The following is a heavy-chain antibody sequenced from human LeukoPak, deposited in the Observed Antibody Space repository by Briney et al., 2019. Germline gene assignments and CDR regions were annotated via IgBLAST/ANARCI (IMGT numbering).Heavy chain of an antibody. V-gene: IGHV6-1*01. CDR1: GDSVSSNSAA. Sequence: SQTLSLTCAISGDSVSSNSAAWNWIRQSPSRGLEWLGRTYYRSKWYNDYAVSVKSRITINPDTSKNQFSLQLNSVTPEDTAVYYCARDLRSVPWYYYDSSGYYYVGGPSDYWGQGTLVTVSS. J-gene: IGHJ4*02. CDR3: ARDLRSVPWYYYDSSGYYYVGGPSDY. CDR2: TYYRSKWYN. D-gene: IGHD3-22*01.